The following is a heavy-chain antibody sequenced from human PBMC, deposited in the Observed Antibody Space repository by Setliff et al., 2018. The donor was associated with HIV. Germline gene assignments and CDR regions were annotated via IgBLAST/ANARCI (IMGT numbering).Heavy chain of an antibody. CDR1: DFTFSSYG. D-gene: IGHD6-19*01. CDR2: ISYDGSNK. Sequence: QPGGSLRLSCAASDFTFSSYGMHWVRQAPGKGLEWVAVISYDGSNKYYADSVKGRFTISRDNAKNSLYLQMNSLRAEDTAVYYCAKTPSSGWYSLYLDYWGQGTLVTVSS. CDR3: AKTPSSGWYSLYLDY. J-gene: IGHJ4*02. V-gene: IGHV3-30*12.